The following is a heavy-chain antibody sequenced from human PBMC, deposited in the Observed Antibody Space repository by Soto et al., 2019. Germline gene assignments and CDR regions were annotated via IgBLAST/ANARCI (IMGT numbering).Heavy chain of an antibody. D-gene: IGHD3-22*01. J-gene: IGHJ4*02. V-gene: IGHV3-11*01. Sequence: LRLSCAASGFTFSDYYMSWIRQAPGKGLEWVSYISSSGSIIYYADSVKGRFTISRDNAKNSLYLQMNSLRAEDTAVYYCARDLGYYDSDGYFDDWGQGTLVTVSS. CDR3: ARDLGYYDSDGYFDD. CDR2: ISSSGSII. CDR1: GFTFSDYY.